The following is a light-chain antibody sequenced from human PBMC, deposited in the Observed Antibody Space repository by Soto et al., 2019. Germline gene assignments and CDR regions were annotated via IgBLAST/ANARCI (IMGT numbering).Light chain of an antibody. J-gene: IGLJ3*02. CDR3: VAWDDSLSGRV. Sequence: QPVLTQPPSASGTPGQRVTISCSGSSSNIASNNVYWYRQFPGTAPKLLIYRNNQRPSGVPDRFSGSKSGTSASLAISGLRSEDEADYYCVAWDDSLSGRVFGGGTKLTVL. CDR1: SSNIASNN. V-gene: IGLV1-47*01. CDR2: RNN.